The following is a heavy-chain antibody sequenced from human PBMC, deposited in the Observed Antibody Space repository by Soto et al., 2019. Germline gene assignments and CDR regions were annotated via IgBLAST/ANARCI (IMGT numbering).Heavy chain of an antibody. D-gene: IGHD2-2*01. CDR2: ITSSGSNT. CDR3: ALSGTISSAHHFDH. Sequence: QVQLVESGGGLVKPGGSLRLSCAASGFTFSGYNMSWIRQAPGKGLEWVSYITSSGSNTFDAESVKGRFTLSRDNTMNLLYLQMNRLSAEDTAVYYWALSGTISSAHHFDHWGQGTLVTVSS. CDR1: GFTFSGYN. V-gene: IGHV3-11*01. J-gene: IGHJ4*02.